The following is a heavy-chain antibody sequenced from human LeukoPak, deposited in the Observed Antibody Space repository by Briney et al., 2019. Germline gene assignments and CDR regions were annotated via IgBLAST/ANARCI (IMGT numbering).Heavy chain of an antibody. Sequence: GGSLRLSCAASGFTFSSYAMSWVRQAPGKGLEWVSAISGSGDNTYYADSVKGRFTISRDNSKNTLYLQMYNLRAEDTAVYYCATSPTFDPWGQGTLVTVSS. CDR2: ISGSGDNT. CDR1: GFTFSSYA. CDR3: ATSPTFDP. J-gene: IGHJ5*02. V-gene: IGHV3-23*01.